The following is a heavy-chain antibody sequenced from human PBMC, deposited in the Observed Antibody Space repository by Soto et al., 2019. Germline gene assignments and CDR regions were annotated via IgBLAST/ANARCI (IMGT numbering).Heavy chain of an antibody. J-gene: IGHJ4*02. CDR3: AKAATITTLYNFDF. CDR1: GFTFSSFG. V-gene: IGHV3-23*01. CDR2: ISDSGGST. Sequence: LRLSCAASGFTFSSFGMNWVRQSPGKGLEWVSLISDSGGSTYHADSVKGRFTISRDNSKNTLYLQMNSLRAEDTAVYYCAKAATITTLYNFDFWGQGTLVTVSS. D-gene: IGHD4-4*01.